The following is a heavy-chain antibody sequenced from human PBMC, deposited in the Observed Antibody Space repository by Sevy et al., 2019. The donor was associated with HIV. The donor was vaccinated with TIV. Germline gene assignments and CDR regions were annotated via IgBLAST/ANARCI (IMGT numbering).Heavy chain of an antibody. CDR1: GFIFSSYV. CDR2: IYSGGST. D-gene: IGHD1-20*01. V-gene: IGHV3-53*01. Sequence: GGSLRLSCAASGFIFSSYVMTWVRQAPGKGLEWVSVIYSGGSTYYADSVKGRFTISRDNSKNTLYLQMNSLRAEDTAVYYCARDRSYSITGTYYYYYGMDVWGQGTTVTVSS. J-gene: IGHJ6*02. CDR3: ARDRSYSITGTYYYYYGMDV.